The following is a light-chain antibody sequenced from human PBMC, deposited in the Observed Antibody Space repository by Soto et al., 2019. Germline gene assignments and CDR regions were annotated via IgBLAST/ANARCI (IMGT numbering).Light chain of an antibody. Sequence: VLTQSPGALSLSPGESATLSCRASQSVSNNYLAWYQQKPGQAPRLLIYAASNRATGIQDRFSGSGSGTEFTLTIRRLEPEDFAVYYCQQYGSSGTFGQGTKVDIK. CDR1: QSVSNNY. V-gene: IGKV3-20*01. CDR3: QQYGSSGT. J-gene: IGKJ1*01. CDR2: AAS.